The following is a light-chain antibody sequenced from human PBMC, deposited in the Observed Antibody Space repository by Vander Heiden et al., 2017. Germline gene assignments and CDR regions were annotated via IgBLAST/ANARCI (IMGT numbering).Light chain of an antibody. CDR3: QQYANVPRT. V-gene: IGKV1-33*01. Sequence: DIQMTQSPSSLSASVGDRVTFTCQASQDISNNLNWYQQKPGKAPELLIFDTSNLQTGVPSRFSGSGYGTDFTVTISGLQPEDIATYFCQQYANVPRTFGQGTRVDLK. CDR1: QDISNN. J-gene: IGKJ1*01. CDR2: DTS.